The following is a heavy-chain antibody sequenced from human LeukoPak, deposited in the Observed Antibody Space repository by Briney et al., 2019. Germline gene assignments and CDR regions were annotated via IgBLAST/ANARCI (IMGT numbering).Heavy chain of an antibody. CDR2: ISGSGGST. D-gene: IGHD3-3*01. V-gene: IGHV3-23*01. Sequence: GSLRLSCAASGFTFSSYAMSWVRQAPGKGLEWVSAISGSGGSTYYADSVKGRFTIPRDNSKNTLYLQMNSLRAEDTAVYYCAKDCDFWSGYYTDYWGQGTLVTVSS. CDR3: AKDCDFWSGYYTDY. J-gene: IGHJ4*02. CDR1: GFTFSSYA.